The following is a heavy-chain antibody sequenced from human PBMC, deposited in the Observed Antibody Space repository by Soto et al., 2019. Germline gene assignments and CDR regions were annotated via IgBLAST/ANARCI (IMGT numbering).Heavy chain of an antibody. Sequence: GGSLRFSCAASGFTFSGSAMHWVRQASGKGLEWVGRIRSKANSYATAYAASVKGRFTISRDDSKNTAYLQMNSLKTEDTAVYYCTRLRETNTDMDYWGQGTLVTVSS. V-gene: IGHV3-73*01. CDR3: TRLRETNTDMDY. J-gene: IGHJ4*02. CDR2: IRSKANSYAT. D-gene: IGHD2-15*01. CDR1: GFTFSGSA.